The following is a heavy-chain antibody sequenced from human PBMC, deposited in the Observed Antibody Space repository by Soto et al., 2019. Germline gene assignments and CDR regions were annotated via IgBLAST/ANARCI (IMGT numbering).Heavy chain of an antibody. J-gene: IGHJ6*03. CDR1: GFTLSGYA. CDR2: ISSNGVGT. CDR3: ARRARPDFYYMDV. Sequence: EVQLAESGGGLAQPGGSLRLSCAASGFTLSGYAMDWVRQAPGKGLEYVSGISSNGVGTYYANSVRGRFTISRDNSKNTVHLQMGSLRPEDMAVYYCARRARPDFYYMDVWGKGTTVTVSS. V-gene: IGHV3-64*01. D-gene: IGHD6-6*01.